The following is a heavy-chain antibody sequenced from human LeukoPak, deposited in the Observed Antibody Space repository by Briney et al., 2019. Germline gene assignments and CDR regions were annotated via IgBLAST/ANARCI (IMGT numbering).Heavy chain of an antibody. J-gene: IGHJ4*02. D-gene: IGHD3-3*01. CDR3: ARQHDFWSGFYY. Sequence: SETLSLTCSVSGGSISSYYWSWGRQSPAKGLEWIGHISDSGTINYNPSLESRIIVSLDTSKNQFYLNLTSVTAADTAVYYCARQHDFWSGFYYWGQGTLVTVST. CDR1: GGSISSYY. CDR2: ISDSGTI. V-gene: IGHV4-59*08.